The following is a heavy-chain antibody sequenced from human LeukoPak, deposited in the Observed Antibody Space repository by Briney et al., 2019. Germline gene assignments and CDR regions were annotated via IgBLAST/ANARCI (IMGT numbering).Heavy chain of an antibody. Sequence: GGSLRLSCAASGFTFSSYSMNWVRQAPGKGLEWVSSISSSSYIYYADSVKGRFTISRDNAKNSLYLQMNSLRAEDTAVYYCARDRHEGGGAFDIWGQGTMVTVSS. CDR2: ISSSSYI. J-gene: IGHJ3*02. V-gene: IGHV3-21*01. CDR1: GFTFSSYS. D-gene: IGHD2-15*01. CDR3: ARDRHEGGGAFDI.